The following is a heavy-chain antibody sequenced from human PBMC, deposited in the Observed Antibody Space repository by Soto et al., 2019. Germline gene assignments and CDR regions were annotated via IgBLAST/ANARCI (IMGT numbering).Heavy chain of an antibody. CDR2: IYWNDDD. CDR1: GFSLTSSGVG. D-gene: IGHD6-19*01. J-gene: IGHJ4*02. CDR3: AHRPGGSGFRYYFEY. Sequence: SGPTLVNPTQTLTLTCSFSGFSLTSSGVGVGWFRQPPGKALEWLGLIYWNDDDRYRASLHSRLTITKDTSKNQVVLTMTNMDPVDTATYYCAHRPGGSGFRYYFEYWGRGTLVTVSS. V-gene: IGHV2-5*01.